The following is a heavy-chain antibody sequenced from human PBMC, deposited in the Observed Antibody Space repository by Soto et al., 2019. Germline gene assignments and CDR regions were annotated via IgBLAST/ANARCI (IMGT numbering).Heavy chain of an antibody. Sequence: SETLSLTCAVYGGSVNGYYSNWIRQPPGKGLEWIGEINHTGGTHYNPSLKSRVTMSVDTSKNQFSLRLSSVTAADTAIYYCATRITVFGLLIPPFDPWGQGTKVTVSS. CDR1: GGSVNGYY. D-gene: IGHD3-3*01. CDR2: INHTGGT. V-gene: IGHV4-34*01. J-gene: IGHJ5*02. CDR3: ATRITVFGLLIPPFDP.